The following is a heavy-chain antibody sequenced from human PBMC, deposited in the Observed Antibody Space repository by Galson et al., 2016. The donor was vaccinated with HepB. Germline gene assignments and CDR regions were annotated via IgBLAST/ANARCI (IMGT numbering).Heavy chain of an antibody. CDR3: ARSVEGYFDY. D-gene: IGHD6-19*01. CDR2: ISVYRTI. Sequence: SLRLSCAASGFTFSSYSMNWVRQAPGKGLEWVSYISVYRTIYYADSVKGRFTITRDNADNSVSLQMTTLRADDTAVYYCARSVEGYFDYWGQGVLVTVTS. J-gene: IGHJ4*02. V-gene: IGHV3-48*04. CDR1: GFTFSSYS.